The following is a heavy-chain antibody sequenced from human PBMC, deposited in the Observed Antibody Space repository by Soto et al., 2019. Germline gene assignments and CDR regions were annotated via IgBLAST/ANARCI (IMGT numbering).Heavy chain of an antibody. CDR1: GGSFSGYY. CDR3: ARGRPPDILTGLYYYYYYGMDV. V-gene: IGHV4-34*01. J-gene: IGHJ6*02. Sequence: SETLSLTCAVHGGSFSGYYWSWIRQPPGKGLEWIGEINHSGSTNYNPSLKSRVTISVDTSKNQFSLKLSSVTAADTAVYYCARGRPPDILTGLYYYYYYGMDVWGQGTTVTVSS. CDR2: INHSGST. D-gene: IGHD3-9*01.